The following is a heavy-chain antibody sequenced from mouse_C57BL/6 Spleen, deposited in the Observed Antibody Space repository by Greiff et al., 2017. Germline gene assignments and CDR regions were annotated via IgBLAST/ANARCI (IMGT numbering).Heavy chain of an antibody. D-gene: IGHD2-12*01. J-gene: IGHJ4*01. CDR1: GFSLTSYG. Sequence: VQRVESGPGLVQPSQSLSITCTVSGFSLTSYGVHWVRQSPGKGLEWLGVIWSGGSTDYNAAFISRLSISKDNSKSQVFFKMNSLQADDTAIYYCALRRRVDYAMDYWGQGTSVTVSS. V-gene: IGHV2-2*01. CDR3: ALRRRVDYAMDY. CDR2: IWSGGST.